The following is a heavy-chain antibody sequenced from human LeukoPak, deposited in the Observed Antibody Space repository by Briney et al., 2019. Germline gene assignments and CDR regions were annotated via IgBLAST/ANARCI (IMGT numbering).Heavy chain of an antibody. V-gene: IGHV3-66*01. Sequence: GGSLRLSCAASGFTVSSNYMSWVRQAPGKGLEWVSVIYSGGSTYYADSVKGRFTISRDNSKNTLYLQMNSLRAEDTAVYYCARAGTTSDYYYGMDVWGQGTTVTVSS. CDR2: IYSGGST. J-gene: IGHJ6*02. D-gene: IGHD1-7*01. CDR3: ARAGTTSDYYYGMDV. CDR1: GFTVSSNY.